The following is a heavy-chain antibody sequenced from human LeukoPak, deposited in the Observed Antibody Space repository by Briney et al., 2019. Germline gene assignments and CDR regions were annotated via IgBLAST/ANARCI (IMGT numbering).Heavy chain of an antibody. CDR3: ARVRRSSSRIKGAFDI. J-gene: IGHJ3*02. CDR1: GGSFSGYY. D-gene: IGHD6-13*01. CDR2: INHSGST. Sequence: SETLSLTCAVYGGSFSGYYWSWIRKPPGKGLEWIGEINHSGSTNYNPSLKSRVTISVDTSKNQLALKLSSVTAADTAVYYCARVRRSSSRIKGAFDIWGQGTMVTVSS. V-gene: IGHV4-34*01.